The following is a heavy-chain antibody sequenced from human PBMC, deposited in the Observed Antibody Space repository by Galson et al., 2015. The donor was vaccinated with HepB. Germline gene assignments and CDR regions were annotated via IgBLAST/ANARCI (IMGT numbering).Heavy chain of an antibody. V-gene: IGHV4-59*08. J-gene: IGHJ4*01. CDR3: ASHPDYGDF. Sequence: SEPLSLTCTVSGVSIGTYYWSWFRQSPGKRMEWIGYIYSDGTTTYTPSLKSRITISIDTSKRQLSLTVRSVTAADTAVYSCASHPDYGDFWGQGTLVTVSS. CDR2: IYSDGTT. CDR1: GVSIGTYY.